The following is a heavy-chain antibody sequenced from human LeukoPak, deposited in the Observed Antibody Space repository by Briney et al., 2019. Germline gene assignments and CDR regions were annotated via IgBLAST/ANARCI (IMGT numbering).Heavy chain of an antibody. J-gene: IGHJ4*02. CDR2: INPSGGST. V-gene: IGHV1-46*01. Sequence: ASVKVSCKASGYTFTGYYMHWVRQAPGQGLEWMGIINPSGGSTSYAQKFQGRVTMTRDTSTSTVYMELSSLRSEDTAVYYCASTPRIAVAGLDYWGQGTLVTVSS. D-gene: IGHD6-19*01. CDR1: GYTFTGYY. CDR3: ASTPRIAVAGLDY.